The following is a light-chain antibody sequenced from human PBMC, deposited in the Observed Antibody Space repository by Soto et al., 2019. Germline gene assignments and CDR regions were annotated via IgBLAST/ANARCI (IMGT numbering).Light chain of an antibody. Sequence: DSQMTQSPSTRSASVGDRVTITCRASQSISSRLAWYQQSPGKAPKLLIYDASTLESGVPSRFSGSGSGAEFTLTISSLQPDDFAAYYCLQYYSSTRTFGQGTKVDIK. CDR2: DAS. J-gene: IGKJ1*01. V-gene: IGKV1-5*01. CDR3: LQYYSSTRT. CDR1: QSISSR.